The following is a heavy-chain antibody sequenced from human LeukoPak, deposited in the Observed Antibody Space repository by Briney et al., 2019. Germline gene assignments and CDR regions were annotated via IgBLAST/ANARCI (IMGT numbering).Heavy chain of an antibody. CDR1: GYSFTSYW. CDR3: ARLASRAARPDDY. CDR2: IYPGDSDT. V-gene: IGHV5-51*01. D-gene: IGHD6-6*01. Sequence: GESLKISCKGSGYSFTSYWIGWERQMPGKGLEWMVIIYPGDSDTRYSPSFQGQVTISADKSIRTAYLQWSSLKASDAAMYYCARLASRAARPDDYWGQGTLVTVSS. J-gene: IGHJ4*02.